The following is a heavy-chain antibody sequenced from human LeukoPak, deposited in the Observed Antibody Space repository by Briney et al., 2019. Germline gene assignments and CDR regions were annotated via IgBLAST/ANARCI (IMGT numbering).Heavy chain of an antibody. D-gene: IGHD6-19*01. CDR1: GYTFTGYY. J-gene: IGHJ4*02. CDR2: ISPNSGGT. CDR3: ARGIAVAGCFDY. V-gene: IGHV1-2*06. Sequence: ASVKVSCKASGYTFTGYYMHWVRQAPGQGLEWMGRISPNSGGTNYAQKFQGRVTMTRDTSISTAYMELSRLRSDDTAVYYCARGIAVAGCFDYWGQGTLVTVSS.